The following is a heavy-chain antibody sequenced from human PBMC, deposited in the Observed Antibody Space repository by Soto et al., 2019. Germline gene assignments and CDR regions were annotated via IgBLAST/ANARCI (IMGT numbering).Heavy chain of an antibody. J-gene: IGHJ4*02. CDR2: ISGSGGST. V-gene: IGHV3-23*01. D-gene: IGHD3-10*01. CDR3: AKRASGSYFDY. Sequence: LRLSCAASGFTFSNYAMNWVRQAPGKGLEWISVISGSGGSTYYADSVKGRFTISRDNSKNTLYLQMNSLRAEDTAVYYCAKRASGSYFDYWSQGTLVTVSS. CDR1: GFTFSNYA.